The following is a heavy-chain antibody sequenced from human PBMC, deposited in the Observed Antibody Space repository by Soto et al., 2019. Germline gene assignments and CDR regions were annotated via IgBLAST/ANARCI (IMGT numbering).Heavy chain of an antibody. CDR3: ARQNDRRIYHYYAMDV. CDR1: GGSISSGGYY. CDR2: IYYSGST. D-gene: IGHD3-22*01. J-gene: IGHJ6*02. Sequence: SETLSLTCTVSGGSISSGGYYWSWIRQHPGKGLEWIGYIYYSGSTYYNPSLKSRVTISVDTSKNQFSLKLSSVTAADTAVYYCARQNDRRIYHYYAMDVWGQGTTVTVSS. V-gene: IGHV4-31*03.